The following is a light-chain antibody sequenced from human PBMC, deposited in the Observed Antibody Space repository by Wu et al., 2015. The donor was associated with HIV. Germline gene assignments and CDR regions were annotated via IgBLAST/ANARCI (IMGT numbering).Light chain of an antibody. CDR3: QQYVSSPT. Sequence: ENVLTQSPGTLPLSPGERATLSCRASQSVSSNYLAWYQQKPGQAPRLLIYATSNRATGIPDRISGSGSGTLFTLTISRLEPEDSAVYFCQQYVSSPTFGQGTRLEIK. CDR2: ATS. J-gene: IGKJ5*01. V-gene: IGKV3-20*01. CDR1: QSVSSNY.